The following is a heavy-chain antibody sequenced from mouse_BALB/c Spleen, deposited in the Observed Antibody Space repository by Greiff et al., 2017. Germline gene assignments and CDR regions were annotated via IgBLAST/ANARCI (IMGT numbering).Heavy chain of an antibody. CDR1: GYTFTSYW. J-gene: IGHJ4*01. CDR2: IYPGNSDT. V-gene: IGHV1-5*01. CDR3: TRDGYYFYAMDY. D-gene: IGHD2-3*01. Sequence: EVQLQQSGTVLARPGASVKMSCKASGYTFTSYWMHWVKQRPGQGLEWIGAIYPGNSDTSYNQKFKGKAKLTAVTSTSTAYMELSSLTNEDSAVYYCTRDGYYFYAMDYWGQGTSVTVSS.